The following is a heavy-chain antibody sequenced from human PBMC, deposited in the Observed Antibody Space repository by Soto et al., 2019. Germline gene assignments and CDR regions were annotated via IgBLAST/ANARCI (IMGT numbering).Heavy chain of an antibody. Sequence: PGGSLRLSCAASGFTFSNYDMSWVRQAPGKGLEWVSTISGSGGGTYYADSVKGRFTISRDNSKNTLYLQMNSLRAEDTAVYYCARDRVAARLALYYFDYWGQGTLVTVSS. V-gene: IGHV3-23*01. CDR3: ARDRVAARLALYYFDY. CDR2: ISGSGGGT. D-gene: IGHD6-6*01. J-gene: IGHJ4*02. CDR1: GFTFSNYD.